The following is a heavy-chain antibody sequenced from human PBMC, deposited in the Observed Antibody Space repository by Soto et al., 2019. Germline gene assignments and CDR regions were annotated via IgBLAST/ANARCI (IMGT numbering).Heavy chain of an antibody. J-gene: IGHJ4*02. CDR3: AKRGRQWLVTSDFNY. Sequence: VQLVESGGGVVQPGWSLRLSCAASGFTFSDYAMHWVRQAPGRGLEWVAVVSHDGRNTHYADSVKGRFTISRDSSKNTVSLEMTSLRAEDTAVYYCAKRGRQWLVTSDFNYWGQGALVTVSS. D-gene: IGHD6-19*01. V-gene: IGHV3-30*18. CDR1: GFTFSDYA. CDR2: VSHDGRNT.